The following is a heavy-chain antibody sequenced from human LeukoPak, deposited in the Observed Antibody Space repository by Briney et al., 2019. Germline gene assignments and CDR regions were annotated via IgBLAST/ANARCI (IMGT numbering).Heavy chain of an antibody. J-gene: IGHJ3*02. CDR2: ITSSGGTT. CDR3: AKGLGYCTDGSCHSTTFDI. V-gene: IGHV3-23*01. CDR1: GFTFSSYA. D-gene: IGHD2-15*01. Sequence: GGSLRLSCAASGFTFSSYAMHWVRQAPGKGLEWVSGITSSGGTTYYADSVRGRFTISRDNSKKTLYLHMNSLRAEDTAFYYCAKGLGYCTDGSCHSTTFDIWGQGTMVTVSS.